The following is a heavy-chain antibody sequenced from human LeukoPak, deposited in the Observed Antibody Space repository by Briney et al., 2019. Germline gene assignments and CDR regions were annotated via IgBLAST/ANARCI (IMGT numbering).Heavy chain of an antibody. D-gene: IGHD4-17*01. J-gene: IGHJ4*02. CDR2: ISGTSGYI. Sequence: GGSLRLSCAASGFTFSSYTMNWVRQAPGKGLEWVSSISGTSGYIYYADSVKGRFTISRDNAKKSLYLQMNSLRADDTAVYYCARDVCGDYATDFWGQGTLVTVSS. CDR1: GFTFSSYT. V-gene: IGHV3-21*01. CDR3: ARDVCGDYATDF.